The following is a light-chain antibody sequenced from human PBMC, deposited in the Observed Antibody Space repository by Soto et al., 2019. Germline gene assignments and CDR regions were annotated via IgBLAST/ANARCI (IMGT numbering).Light chain of an antibody. V-gene: IGLV8-61*01. CDR1: SGSVTTTYS. CDR3: VLYMGSGIWL. Sequence: QTVVTQEPSFSVSPGGTVTLTCGLSSGSVTTTYSPTWYQQTPGQAPRTLIYSTNTRSSGVPDRFSGSILGNKAALTITGAQADDESDYYCVLYMGSGIWLFGGGTKLTVL. CDR2: STN. J-gene: IGLJ3*02.